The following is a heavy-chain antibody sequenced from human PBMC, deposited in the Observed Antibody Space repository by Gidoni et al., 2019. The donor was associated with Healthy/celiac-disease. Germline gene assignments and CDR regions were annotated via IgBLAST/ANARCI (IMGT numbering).Heavy chain of an antibody. D-gene: IGHD3-22*01. CDR1: GFTFSSYA. CDR2: ISGSGGST. V-gene: IGHV3-23*01. Sequence: EVQLLESGGGLVQPGGSLRLSCSASGFTFSSYAMSWVRQAPGKGLEWVSAISGSGGSTYYADSVKGRFTISRDNSKNTLYLQMKSLRAEDTAVYYCAKLLEDYYDSSGPSGYWGQGTLVTVSS. CDR3: AKLLEDYYDSSGPSGY. J-gene: IGHJ4*02.